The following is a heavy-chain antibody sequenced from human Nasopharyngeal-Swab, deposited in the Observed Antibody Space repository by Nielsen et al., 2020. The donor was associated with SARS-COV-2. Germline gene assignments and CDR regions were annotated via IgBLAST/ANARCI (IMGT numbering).Heavy chain of an antibody. CDR1: GFTFSSYS. V-gene: IGHV3-48*04. J-gene: IGHJ6*02. CDR3: ALVDYYGMDV. CDR2: ISSSSSTI. Sequence: GESLKISCAASGFTFSSYSMNWVRQAPGKGLEWVSYISSSSSTIYYADSVKGRFTISRDNAKNSLYLQMNSLRAEDTAVYYCALVDYYGMDVWGQGTTVTVSS. D-gene: IGHD1-26*01.